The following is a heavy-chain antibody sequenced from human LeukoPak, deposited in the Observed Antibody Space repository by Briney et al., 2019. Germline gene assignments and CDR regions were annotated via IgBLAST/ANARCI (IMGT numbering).Heavy chain of an antibody. CDR2: IYTGGST. J-gene: IGHJ5*02. Sequence: PSETLSLTCTVSGGSISSYYWSWIRQPAGKGLEWIGRIYTGGSTNYNPSLKSRVTMSVDTSKNQFSLKLSSVTAADTAVYYCARMGITMVRGERSWFDPWGQGTLVTVSS. V-gene: IGHV4-4*07. D-gene: IGHD3-10*01. CDR3: ARMGITMVRGERSWFDP. CDR1: GGSISSYY.